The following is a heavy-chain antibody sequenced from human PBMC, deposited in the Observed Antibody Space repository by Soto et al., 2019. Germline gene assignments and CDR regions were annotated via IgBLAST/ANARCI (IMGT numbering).Heavy chain of an antibody. D-gene: IGHD3-16*02. CDR2: IYYIGST. V-gene: IGHV4-39*01. Sequence: ETLSLTCTVSGDSITNSNYYWGWFRQPPGKGLEWIASIYYIGSTYYNPSLKSRVTISVDTSNNQFSLNLNSVTASDTAVYYCAGRNSLASVSLNFRELSNYKWIDPWGPGTLVTVSS. J-gene: IGHJ5*02. CDR3: AGRNSLASVSLNFRELSNYKWIDP. CDR1: GDSITNSNYY.